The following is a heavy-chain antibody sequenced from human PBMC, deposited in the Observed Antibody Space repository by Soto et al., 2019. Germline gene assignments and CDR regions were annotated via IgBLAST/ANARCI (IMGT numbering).Heavy chain of an antibody. CDR2: ISSSSSTI. CDR1: GFTFSSYS. V-gene: IGHV3-48*02. CDR3: ARDGGHMVVGPRYYFDY. D-gene: IGHD2-21*01. Sequence: EVQLVESGGGLVQPGGSLRLSCAASGFTFSSYSMNWVRQAPGKGLEWVSYISSSSSTIYYADSVKGRFTISRDNAKNSLYLQMNSMRYEDTAVYYCARDGGHMVVGPRYYFDYWGQGTLVTVSS. J-gene: IGHJ4*02.